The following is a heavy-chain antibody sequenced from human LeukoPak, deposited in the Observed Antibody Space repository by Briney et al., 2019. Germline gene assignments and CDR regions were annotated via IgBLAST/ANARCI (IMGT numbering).Heavy chain of an antibody. J-gene: IGHJ3*01. D-gene: IGHD3-22*01. CDR1: GGTFSSYA. CDR2: IIPIFGTA. V-gene: IGHV1-69*13. Sequence: GASVKVSCKASGGTFSSYAISWVRQAPGQGLEWMGGIIPIFGTANYAQKFQGRVTITADESTSTAYMELSSLRSEDTAVYYCARELRYDNSDSGAFWGQGTVVTVSS. CDR3: ARELRYDNSDSGAF.